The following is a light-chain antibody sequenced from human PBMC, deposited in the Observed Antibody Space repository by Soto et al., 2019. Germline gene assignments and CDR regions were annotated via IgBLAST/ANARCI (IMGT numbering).Light chain of an antibody. CDR3: QQYNNWPPWT. J-gene: IGKJ1*01. V-gene: IGKV3-15*01. CDR1: QTVSIN. Sequence: IVLTQSPATLSVSKGESATLSCGACQTVSINVAWYQQKPGQGPRLLIYGVSTRVTGIPARFRGSGSGTEFTLTISNLQSEDFAVYYCQQYNNWPPWTFGQGTKVDI. CDR2: GVS.